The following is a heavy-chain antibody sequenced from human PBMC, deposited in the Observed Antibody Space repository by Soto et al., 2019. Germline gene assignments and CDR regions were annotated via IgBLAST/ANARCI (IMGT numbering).Heavy chain of an antibody. CDR3: ARDPPPPAY. V-gene: IGHV1-18*01. CDR1: GYTFTSYA. Sequence: QVQLVQSGAEVKKPGASVKVSCKASGYTFTSYAISWMRQAPGQGLEWMGWISGYNGNTNYAQKLQGRVTMTTDTCTSTAYMEPTSLRTDDTAVYYCARDPPPPAYWGQGTLVTASS. CDR2: ISGYNGNT. J-gene: IGHJ4*02.